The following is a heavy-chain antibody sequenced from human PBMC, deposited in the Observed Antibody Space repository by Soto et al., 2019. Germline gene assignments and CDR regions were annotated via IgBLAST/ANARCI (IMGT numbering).Heavy chain of an antibody. CDR1: GGSISSYY. V-gene: IGHV4-59*08. D-gene: IGHD2-2*02. CDR3: AKQKDQLLYRFGYMDV. Sequence: SETLSLTCTVSGGSISSYYWSWIRQPPGKGLEWIGYIYYSGSTNYNPSLKSRVTISVDTSKNQFSLKLSSVTAADTAGYYCAKQKDQLLYRFGYMDVWGKGTTVTVSS. CDR2: IYYSGST. J-gene: IGHJ6*03.